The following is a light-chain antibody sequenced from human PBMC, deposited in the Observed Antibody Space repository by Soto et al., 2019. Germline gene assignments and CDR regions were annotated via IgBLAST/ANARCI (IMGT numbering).Light chain of an antibody. J-gene: IGKJ1*01. V-gene: IGKV3-20*01. CDR1: QSVSSSY. Sequence: EIVLTQSPGTLSLSPGERATLSCRASQSVSSSYLAWYQQKPGQAPRLLIYGASSRATGIPGRCSGSGSGTDFTLTISRLEPEDCAVYYCQQYGSSPGTFGQVTKVDIK. CDR3: QQYGSSPGT. CDR2: GAS.